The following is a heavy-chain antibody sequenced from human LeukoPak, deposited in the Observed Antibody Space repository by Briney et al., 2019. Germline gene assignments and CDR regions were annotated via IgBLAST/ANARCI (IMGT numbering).Heavy chain of an antibody. D-gene: IGHD1-26*01. CDR3: AKDVSETYYYYYMDV. Sequence: GGSLRLSCAASGFTFSSYAMSWVRQAPGKGLEWVSAISGSGGSTYYADSVKGRFTISRDNSKNTLYLQMTSLRAEDTAVYYCAKDVSETYYYYYMDVWSKGTTVTVSS. CDR1: GFTFSSYA. CDR2: ISGSGGST. J-gene: IGHJ6*03. V-gene: IGHV3-23*01.